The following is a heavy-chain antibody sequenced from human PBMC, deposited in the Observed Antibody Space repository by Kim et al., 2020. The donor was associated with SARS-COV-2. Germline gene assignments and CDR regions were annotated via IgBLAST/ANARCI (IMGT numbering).Heavy chain of an antibody. V-gene: IGHV4-34*01. CDR3: ARVEKGGYPDSYGPGYFEL. CDR2: INHSGST. Sequence: SETLSLTCAVYGGSFSGYYWSWIRQPPGKGLEWIGEINHSGSTNYNPSLKSRVTISVDTSKNQFSLKLSSVTAADTAVYYCARVEKGGYPDSYGPGYFELWGRGTLVTVSS. J-gene: IGHJ2*01. D-gene: IGHD5-18*01. CDR1: GGSFSGYY.